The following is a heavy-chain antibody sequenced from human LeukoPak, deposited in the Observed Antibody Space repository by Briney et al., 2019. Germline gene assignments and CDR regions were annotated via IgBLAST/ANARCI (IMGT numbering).Heavy chain of an antibody. V-gene: IGHV3-23*01. J-gene: IGHJ4*02. Sequence: GGSLRLSCEASGFSLSSYEMNWVRQAPGKGLEWVSLISGSGGSTYYADSVKGRFTVSRDNSKNTEYLQMNSLRAEDTAIYYCAKDDDDGDHVVVDHWGQGTLVTVSS. CDR1: GFSLSSYE. CDR3: AKDDDDGDHVVVDH. CDR2: ISGSGGST. D-gene: IGHD4-17*01.